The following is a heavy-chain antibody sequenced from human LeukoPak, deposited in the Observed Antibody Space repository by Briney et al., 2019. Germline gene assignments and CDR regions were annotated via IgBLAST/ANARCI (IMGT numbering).Heavy chain of an antibody. V-gene: IGHV1-2*02. CDR2: INPNSGGT. Sequence: ASVKVSCKASGYTFTGYYMHWVRQAPGQGLEWMGWINPNSGGTNYAQKFRGRVTMTRDTSISAAYMELSRLTSDDTAVYYCARGPSAEVDYWGQGTLVTVSS. J-gene: IGHJ4*02. D-gene: IGHD2-2*01. CDR1: GYTFTGYY. CDR3: ARGPSAEVDY.